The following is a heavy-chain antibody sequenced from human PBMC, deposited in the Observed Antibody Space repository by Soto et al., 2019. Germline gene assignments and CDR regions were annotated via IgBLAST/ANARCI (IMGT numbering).Heavy chain of an antibody. D-gene: IGHD3-3*01. Sequence: QVQLQESGPGLVKPSQTLSLTCTVSGGSISSGGYYWSWIRQHPGKGLEWIGYIYYNRSTYYNPSLKSRVTISVGTSKNQFSLKLSSVTAADTAVYYCARAYYDFWSGYFCWFDPWGQGTLVTVSS. V-gene: IGHV4-31*03. CDR1: GGSISSGGYY. CDR3: ARAYYDFWSGYFCWFDP. J-gene: IGHJ5*02. CDR2: IYYNRST.